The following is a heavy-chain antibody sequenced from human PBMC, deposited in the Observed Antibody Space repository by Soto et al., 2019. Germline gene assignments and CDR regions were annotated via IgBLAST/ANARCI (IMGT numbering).Heavy chain of an antibody. D-gene: IGHD5-12*01. CDR3: ARIPTSGSGWFQP. V-gene: IGHV4-31*03. CDR2: FYSSGSI. CDR1: GYSITAGGYY. J-gene: IGHJ5*02. Sequence: SETLSLTCFVSGYSITAGGYYWSWIRHHPGKGLEWIGSFYSSGSIIYNPSLRSRVSISGDTSSNQFSMSLTSVTAADTARPYRARIPTSGSGWFQPWGQGTLVTVS.